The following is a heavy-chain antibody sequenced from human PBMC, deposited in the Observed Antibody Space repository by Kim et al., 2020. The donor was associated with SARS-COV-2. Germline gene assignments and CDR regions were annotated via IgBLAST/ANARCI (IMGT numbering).Heavy chain of an antibody. D-gene: IGHD3-22*01. J-gene: IGHJ4*02. Sequence: SETLSLTCTVSGYSISSGYYWGWIRQPPGKGLEWIGSIYHSGSTYYNPSLKSRVTISVDTSKNQFSLKLSSVTAADTAVYYCARGPYDSSGYYFFGLDYWGRGSLVTVSS. V-gene: IGHV4-38-2*02. CDR2: IYHSGST. CDR3: ARGPYDSSGYYFFGLDY. CDR1: GYSISSGYY.